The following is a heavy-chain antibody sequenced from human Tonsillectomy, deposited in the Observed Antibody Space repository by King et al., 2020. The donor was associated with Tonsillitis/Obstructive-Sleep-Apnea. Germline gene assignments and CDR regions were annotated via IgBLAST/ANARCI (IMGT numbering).Heavy chain of an antibody. J-gene: IGHJ3*02. CDR2: ISSDGSNK. Sequence: VQLVESGGGVVQPARSLRLSCPASGFTFSSYGMHWVRHAPGKGLEWVAVISSDGSNKYHRDSVKGRLTIYRDNSQNTLSLQMNSLRAEDTAVYYCAKDMSYYDISGYYPNDAFDIWGQGTMVTVSS. D-gene: IGHD3-22*01. CDR3: AKDMSYYDISGYYPNDAFDI. CDR1: GFTFSSYG. V-gene: IGHV3-30*18.